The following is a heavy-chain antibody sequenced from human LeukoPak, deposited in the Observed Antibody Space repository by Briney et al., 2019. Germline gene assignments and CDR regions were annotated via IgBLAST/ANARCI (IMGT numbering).Heavy chain of an antibody. D-gene: IGHD5-18*01. CDR2: IYYSGST. V-gene: IGHV4-61*01. J-gene: IGHJ4*02. CDR1: GGSVSSGSYY. Sequence: SQTLSLTCTVSGGSVSSGSYYWSWIRQPPGKGLEWIGYIYYSGSTNYNPSLKSRVTISVDTSKNQFSLKLSSVTAADTAVYHCAREAMYSYGNNFDYWGQGTLVTVSS. CDR3: AREAMYSYGNNFDY.